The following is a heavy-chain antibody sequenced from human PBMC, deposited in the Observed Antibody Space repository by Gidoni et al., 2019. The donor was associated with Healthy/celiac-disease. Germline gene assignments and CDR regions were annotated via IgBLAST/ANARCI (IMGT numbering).Heavy chain of an antibody. CDR1: GFTFSSYS. CDR3: AREINDFYYDSSGYYDY. CDR2: ISSSSSYI. D-gene: IGHD3-22*01. Sequence: EVQLVESGGGLVKPGGSLRLSCAASGFTFSSYSMNWVRQAPGKGLEWVSSISSSSSYIYYADSVKGRFTISRDNAKNSLYLQMNSLRAEDTAVYYCAREINDFYYDSSGYYDYWGQGTLVTVSS. J-gene: IGHJ4*02. V-gene: IGHV3-21*01.